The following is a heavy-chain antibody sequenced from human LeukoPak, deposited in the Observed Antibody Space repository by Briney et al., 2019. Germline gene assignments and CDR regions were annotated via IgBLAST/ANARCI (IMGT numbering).Heavy chain of an antibody. D-gene: IGHD3-16*01. V-gene: IGHV4-59*01. CDR2: IYYSGST. J-gene: IGHJ4*02. CDR3: ARIPPSSRLFRGGYYFDY. Sequence: SETLSLTCTVSGGSISSYYRSWIRQPPGKGLEWIGYIYYSGSTNYNPSLKSRVTISVDTSKNQFSLKLSSVTAADTAVYYCARIPPSSRLFRGGYYFDYWGQGTLVTVSS. CDR1: GGSISSYY.